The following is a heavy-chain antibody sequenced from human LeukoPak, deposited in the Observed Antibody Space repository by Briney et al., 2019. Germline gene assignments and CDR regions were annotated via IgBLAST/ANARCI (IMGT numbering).Heavy chain of an antibody. Sequence: GGSLRLSCAASGFTFSSYAMSWVRQAPGKGLEWVSAITGSGGSTDYADSVKGRFTISRDNSKNTLYLQMNSLRAEDTAVYYCAKDPMEYSSSSVYFDYWGQGTLVTVSS. CDR1: GFTFSSYA. D-gene: IGHD6-6*01. V-gene: IGHV3-23*01. CDR2: ITGSGGST. CDR3: AKDPMEYSSSSVYFDY. J-gene: IGHJ4*02.